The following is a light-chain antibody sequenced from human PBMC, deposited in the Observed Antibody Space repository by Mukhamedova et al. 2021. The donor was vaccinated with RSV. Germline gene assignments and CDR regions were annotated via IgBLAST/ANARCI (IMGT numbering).Light chain of an antibody. J-gene: IGLJ2*01. Sequence: ITCQGDSLRSYYASWYQQKPGQAPVLVIYGKNNRPSGIPDRFSGSSSGNTASLTITGAQAEDEAVYYCNSRDSSGNHVVFGGGTK. V-gene: IGLV3-19*01. CDR3: NSRDSSGNHVV. CDR2: GKN. CDR1: SLRSYY.